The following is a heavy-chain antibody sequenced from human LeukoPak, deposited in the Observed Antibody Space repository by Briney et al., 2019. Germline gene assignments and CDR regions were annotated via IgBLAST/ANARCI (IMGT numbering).Heavy chain of an antibody. CDR1: RFTFSNSV. J-gene: IGHJ2*01. V-gene: IGHV3-21*01. D-gene: IGHD2-21*01. Sequence: GGALRLSCAASRFTFSNSVMNWVRQAPGKGLYGVSYIISRSSYIYYAHSVKGRFTMSRANDKNSLFLQMNSLRAEDTAVYYCAGIVAGDDYWFFDLWGRGTLVTVSS. CDR2: IISRSSYI. CDR3: AGIVAGDDYWFFDL.